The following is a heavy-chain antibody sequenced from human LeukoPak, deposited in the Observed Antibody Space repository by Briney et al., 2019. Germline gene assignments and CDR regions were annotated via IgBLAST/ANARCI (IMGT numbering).Heavy chain of an antibody. Sequence: SETLSLTCAVYGGSFSGYYWSWIRQPPGKGLEWIGEINHSGSTNYNPSLKGRVTISVDTSKNQFSLKLSSVTAADTAVYYCARKFGSSWPNYYYYYYMDVWGKGTTVTVSS. CDR3: ARKFGSSWPNYYYYYYMDV. CDR1: GGSFSGYY. CDR2: INHSGST. V-gene: IGHV4-34*01. D-gene: IGHD6-13*01. J-gene: IGHJ6*03.